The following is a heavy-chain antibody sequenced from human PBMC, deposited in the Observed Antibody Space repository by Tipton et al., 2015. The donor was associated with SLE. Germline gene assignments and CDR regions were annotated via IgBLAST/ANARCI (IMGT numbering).Heavy chain of an antibody. V-gene: IGHV3-30-3*02. CDR2: ISYDGSNK. CDR3: ARGCSGGSCYSSNYYYGMDV. CDR1: GFTFSSYA. J-gene: IGHJ6*02. D-gene: IGHD2-15*01. Sequence: SLRLSCAASGFTFSSYAMHWVRQAPGKGLEWVAVISYDGSNKYYADSVKGRFAISRDNSKDTLYLQMNSLRAEDTAVYYCARGCSGGSCYSSNYYYGMDVWGQGTTVTVSS.